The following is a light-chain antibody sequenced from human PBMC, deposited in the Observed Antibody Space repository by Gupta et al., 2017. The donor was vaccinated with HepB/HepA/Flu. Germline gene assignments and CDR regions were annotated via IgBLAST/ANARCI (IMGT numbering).Light chain of an antibody. CDR3: QQYGSAIS. CDR1: QSVTY. Sequence: ELVLTQSPGTLSLSPGERATLSCGASQSVTYLAWYQQKPGQAPRLLIYGVSSRAAGIPDRFSGSGSGTDFTLTSSRLETEDFAVYYCQQYGSAISFGGGTKVEIK. CDR2: GVS. J-gene: IGKJ4*01. V-gene: IGKV3-20*01.